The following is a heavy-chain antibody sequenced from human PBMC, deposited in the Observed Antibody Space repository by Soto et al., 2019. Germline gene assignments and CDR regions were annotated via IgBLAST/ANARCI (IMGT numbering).Heavy chain of an antibody. CDR2: ISSSRSTI. CDR1: GFTVSSYS. V-gene: IGHV3-48*04. CDR3: AREKDIVLLPAAGTHPSSCMDF. J-gene: IGHJ6*02. Sequence: GGSLGLSCAASGFTVSSYSMNWVRQAPGKGLEWVSYISSSRSTIYYADSVKGRFTISRANAKNSLYLQMNSLRAEDTALYYCAREKDIVLLPAAGTHPSSCMDFWVQGPTVTVSS. D-gene: IGHD2-2*01.